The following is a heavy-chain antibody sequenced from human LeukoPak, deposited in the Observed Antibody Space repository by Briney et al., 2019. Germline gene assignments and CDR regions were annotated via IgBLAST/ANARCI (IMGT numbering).Heavy chain of an antibody. CDR3: ARGGVVVPAARDFDY. D-gene: IGHD2-2*01. J-gene: IGHJ4*02. CDR1: GGSFSGYY. V-gene: IGHV4-34*01. Sequence: SETLSLTCAVYGGSFSGYYWSWIRQPPGKGLEWIGEINHSGSTNYNPSLKSRVTISVDTSKNQFSLKLSSVTAADTAVYYCARGGVVVPAARDFDYWGQGTLVTVSS. CDR2: INHSGST.